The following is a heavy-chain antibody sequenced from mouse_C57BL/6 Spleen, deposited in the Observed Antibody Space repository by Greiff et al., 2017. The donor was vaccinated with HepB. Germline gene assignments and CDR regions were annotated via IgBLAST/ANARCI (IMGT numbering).Heavy chain of an antibody. V-gene: IGHV1-80*01. Sequence: LVESGAELVKPGASVKISCKASGYAFSSYWMNWVKQRPGKGLEWIGQIYPGDGDTNYNGKFKGKATLTADKSSSTAYMQLSSLTSEDSAVYFCASETPLLRAWFAYWGQGTLVTVSA. D-gene: IGHD2-10*01. J-gene: IGHJ3*01. CDR3: ASETPLLRAWFAY. CDR2: IYPGDGDT. CDR1: GYAFSSYW.